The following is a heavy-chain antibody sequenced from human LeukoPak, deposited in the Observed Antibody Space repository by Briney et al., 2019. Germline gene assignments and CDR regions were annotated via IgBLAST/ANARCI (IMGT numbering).Heavy chain of an antibody. CDR2: ISSSGKTI. V-gene: IGHV3-48*03. Sequence: GGSLRLSCAASGFTFSDFEMNWVRQGPGKGLEWVSYISSSGKTIYYADSVKGRFTISRDNAKNSLYLQMNSLRAEDTAVYYCARDQRTAGGFAYWGEGTLVTVSS. CDR1: GFTFSDFE. D-gene: IGHD6-19*01. CDR3: ARDQRTAGGFAY. J-gene: IGHJ4*02.